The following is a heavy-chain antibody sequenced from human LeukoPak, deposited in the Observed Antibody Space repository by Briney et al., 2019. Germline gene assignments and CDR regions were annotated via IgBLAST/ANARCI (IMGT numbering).Heavy chain of an antibody. CDR3: AKTPGIAAAGTDYFDY. V-gene: IGHV3-23*01. J-gene: IGHJ4*02. CDR2: ISGSGGST. D-gene: IGHD6-13*01. Sequence: GGSLRLSCAASGFTFSSYAMSGVREAPGKGLEWGSAISGSGGSTYYADSVKGRFTISRDNSKNTLYLQMNSLRAEDTAVYYCAKTPGIAAAGTDYFDYWGQGTLVTVSS. CDR1: GFTFSSYA.